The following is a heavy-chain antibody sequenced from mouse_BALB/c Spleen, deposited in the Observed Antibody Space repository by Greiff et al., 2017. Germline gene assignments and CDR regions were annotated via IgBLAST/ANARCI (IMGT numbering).Heavy chain of an antibody. CDR1: GFTFSSFG. D-gene: IGHD4-1*01. V-gene: IGHV5-17*02. CDR3: ARSGAGTGFAY. J-gene: IGHJ3*01. CDR2: ISSGSSTI. Sequence: EVKVVESGGGLVQPGGSRKLSCAASGFTFSSFGMHWVRQAPEKGLEWVAYISSGSSTIYYADTVKGRFTISRDNPKNTLFLQMTSLRSEDTAMYYCARSGAGTGFAYWGQGTLVTVSA.